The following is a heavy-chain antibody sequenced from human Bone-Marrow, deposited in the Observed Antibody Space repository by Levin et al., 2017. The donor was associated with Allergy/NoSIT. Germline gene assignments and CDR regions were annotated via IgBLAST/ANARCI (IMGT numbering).Heavy chain of an antibody. V-gene: IGHV4-34*01. CDR2: INHSGST. D-gene: IGHD3-3*01. CDR1: GGSFSGYY. CDR3: ATWRRYYDFWSGYYIRRPRAWFDP. J-gene: IGHJ5*02. Sequence: PSETLSLTCAVYGGSFSGYYWSWIRQPPGKGLEWIGEINHSGSTNYNPSLKSRVTISVDTSKNQFSLKLSSVTAADTAVYYCATWRRYYDFWSGYYIRRPRAWFDPWGQGTLVTVSS.